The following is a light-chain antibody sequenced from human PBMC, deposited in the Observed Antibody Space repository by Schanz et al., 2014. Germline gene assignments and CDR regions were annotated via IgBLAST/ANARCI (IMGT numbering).Light chain of an antibody. Sequence: EIVLTQSPGTLSLSPGERATLSCRASQSVGSNLAWYQQKPGQAPRLLIYDASNRATGIPDRFSGSGSGTDFTLTISRLEPEDFAVFYCQQYGSSPWTFGQGTKVEIK. CDR3: QQYGSSPWT. CDR1: QSVGSN. CDR2: DAS. V-gene: IGKV3-20*01. J-gene: IGKJ1*01.